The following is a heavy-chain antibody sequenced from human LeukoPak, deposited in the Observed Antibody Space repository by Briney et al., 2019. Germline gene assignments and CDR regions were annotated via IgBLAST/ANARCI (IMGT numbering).Heavy chain of an antibody. J-gene: IGHJ6*04. V-gene: IGHV3-30*02. D-gene: IGHD3-10*02. CDR2: IQYDGSNQ. Sequence: GGSLRLSCAASGFTFSSYGMHWVRQAPGKGLEWVAYIQYDGSNQQYADPVKGRFTISRDNAKNSLYLQMNSLRAEDTAVYYCAELGITMIGGVWGKGTTVTISS. CDR3: AELGITMIGGV. CDR1: GFTFSSYG.